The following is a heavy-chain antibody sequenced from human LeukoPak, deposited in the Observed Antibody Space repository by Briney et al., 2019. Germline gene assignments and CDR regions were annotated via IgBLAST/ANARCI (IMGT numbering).Heavy chain of an antibody. V-gene: IGHV4-59*01. D-gene: IGHD6-19*01. J-gene: IGHJ3*02. Sequence: KPSETLSLTCTVSGGSISSYYWSWSRHPPGKGLEWIGYIYYSGSTNCNPYLKSRVTISVDTSKKQFALKLSSVIAADTAVYYFVRDSGYSSGWSHLGMCGQGTMVTVSS. CDR3: VRDSGYSSGWSHLGM. CDR1: GGSISSYY. CDR2: IYYSGST.